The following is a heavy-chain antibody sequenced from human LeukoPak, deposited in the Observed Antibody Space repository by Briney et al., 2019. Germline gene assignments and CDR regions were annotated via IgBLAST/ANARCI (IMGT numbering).Heavy chain of an antibody. Sequence: GESLKISCKGSGYNFTNFWIGWVRQMPGKGLEWMGIIYPGDSEIRYSPSFQGQVTISADKSISTAFLQWSSLKASGTAMYYCARHEEMATIVDYWGQGTLVTVSS. CDR2: IYPGDSEI. V-gene: IGHV5-51*01. J-gene: IGHJ4*02. CDR1: GYNFTNFW. D-gene: IGHD5-24*01. CDR3: ARHEEMATIVDY.